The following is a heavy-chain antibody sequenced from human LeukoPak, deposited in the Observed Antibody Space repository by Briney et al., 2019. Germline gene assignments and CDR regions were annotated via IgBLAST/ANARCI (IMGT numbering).Heavy chain of an antibody. CDR3: AKDSDGSGSYSFDY. Sequence: HTGGSLRLSCAASGFTFSNYAMSWVRQAPGKGLAWVPSISSIGTSTYYADSVKGRFTISRDNSKNTLYLQMNSLRAEDTAVYYCAKDSDGSGSYSFDYWGQGTLVTVSS. CDR2: ISSIGTST. V-gene: IGHV3-23*01. CDR1: GFTFSNYA. D-gene: IGHD3-10*01. J-gene: IGHJ4*02.